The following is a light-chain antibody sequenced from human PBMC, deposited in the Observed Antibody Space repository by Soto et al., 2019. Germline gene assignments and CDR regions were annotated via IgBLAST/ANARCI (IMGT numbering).Light chain of an antibody. Sequence: QSALTQPRSVSGSPGQSVTISCTATSSDVGASDYVSWYQQDPGKVPKLILYDVYKRPSGVPDRFSGSKSGDAASLTISGLQTEDEADYYCSFYAGRLYVLGSGTKV. V-gene: IGLV2-11*01. CDR2: DVY. CDR1: SSDVGASDY. J-gene: IGLJ1*01. CDR3: SFYAGRLYV.